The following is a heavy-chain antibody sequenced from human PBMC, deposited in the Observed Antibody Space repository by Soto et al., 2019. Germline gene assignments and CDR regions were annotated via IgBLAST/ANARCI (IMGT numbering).Heavy chain of an antibody. V-gene: IGHV4-30-4*01. CDR1: DGSISGGRHS. CDR2: IFASGST. J-gene: IGHJ2*01. Sequence: QVQLQESGPGLIKPSETLSLTCTVSDGSISGGRHSWSWIRQPPGKGWGWIGYIFASGSTYYNPSLRSRLSMSVATSKNQFSLRLTSVTAEDTAVYYCAREIMPLTYDWYFDLWGRGTLFTVAS. CDR3: AREIMPLTYDWYFDL. D-gene: IGHD2-2*01.